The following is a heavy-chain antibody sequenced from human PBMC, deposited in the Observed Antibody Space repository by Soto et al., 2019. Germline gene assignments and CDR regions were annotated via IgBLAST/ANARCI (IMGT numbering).Heavy chain of an antibody. CDR3: ARAYCSGGSCYSAAYYYYYGMDV. CDR2: IDPSDSYT. CDR1: GYSFTSYW. V-gene: IGHV5-10-1*01. J-gene: IGHJ6*02. Sequence: PGESLKISCKGSGYSFTSYWISWVRQMPGKGLEWMGRIDPSDSYTNYSPSFQGHVTISADKSISTAYLQWSSLKASDTAMYYCARAYCSGGSCYSAAYYYYYGMDVWAQGTTVTVSS. D-gene: IGHD2-15*01.